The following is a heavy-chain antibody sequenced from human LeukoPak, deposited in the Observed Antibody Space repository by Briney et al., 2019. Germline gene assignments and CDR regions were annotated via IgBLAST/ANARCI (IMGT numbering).Heavy chain of an antibody. D-gene: IGHD3-10*01. J-gene: IGHJ4*02. Sequence: SETLSLTCTVSGGSISSYYWSWIRHPPGKGLEWIGYIYYSGSTNYNPSLKSRVTISVDTSKNQFSLKLSSVTAADTAVYYCASMKSVRGVIMYWGQGTLVTVSS. CDR2: IYYSGST. V-gene: IGHV4-59*08. CDR1: GGSISSYY. CDR3: ASMKSVRGVIMY.